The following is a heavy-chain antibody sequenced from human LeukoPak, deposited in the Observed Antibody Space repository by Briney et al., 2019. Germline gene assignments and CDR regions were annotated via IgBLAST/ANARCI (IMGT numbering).Heavy chain of an antibody. CDR3: ARRWSTYYYYYMDV. V-gene: IGHV4-38-2*01. Sequence: SETLSLTCAVSGYSISSGYYWGWIRQPPGKGLEWIGSIYHSGSTYYNPSLKSRVTISVDTSKNQFSLKLSSVTAADTAVYYCARRWSTYYYYYMDVWGKGTTVTVSS. CDR2: IYHSGST. CDR1: GYSISSGYY. J-gene: IGHJ6*03. D-gene: IGHD4-23*01.